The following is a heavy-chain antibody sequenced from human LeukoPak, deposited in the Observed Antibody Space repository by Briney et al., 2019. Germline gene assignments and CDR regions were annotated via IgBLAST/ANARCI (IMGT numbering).Heavy chain of an antibody. CDR1: TFSSDY. CDR3: ARNWFDP. CDR2: IYSGGST. J-gene: IGHJ5*02. Sequence: TFSSDYMRWVRQAPGKGVEWGSVIYSGGSTYYSDSVKGRFTISRDKSKNTVYLQMNSLRFEDTSMYYCARNWFDPWGQGTLVTVSS. V-gene: IGHV3-53*05.